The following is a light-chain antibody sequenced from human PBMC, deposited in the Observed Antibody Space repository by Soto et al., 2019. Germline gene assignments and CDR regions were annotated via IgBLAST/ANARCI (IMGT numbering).Light chain of an antibody. Sequence: DIQMTQSPSTLSASVGDRVTITCRVSQSISSWLAWYQQKPGKAPKLLIYDTSSLESGVPSRFSGSGSGTEFTLTISSLQPDDIAIYYCQQYSSYWTFGQGTKVEIK. CDR1: QSISSW. CDR3: QQYSSYWT. V-gene: IGKV1-5*01. J-gene: IGKJ1*01. CDR2: DTS.